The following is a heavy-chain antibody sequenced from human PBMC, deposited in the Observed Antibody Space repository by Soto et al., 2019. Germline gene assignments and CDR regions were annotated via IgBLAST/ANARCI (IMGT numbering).Heavy chain of an antibody. CDR3: ARDQPEYCSGGSCSEYFQH. CDR2: ISSSSSYI. D-gene: IGHD2-15*01. J-gene: IGHJ1*01. CDR1: GFTFSSYS. Sequence: GGSLRLSCAASGFTFSSYSMNWVRQAPGKGLEWVSSISSSSSYIYYADSVKGRFTISRDNAKNSLYLQMNSLRAEDTAVYYCARDQPEYCSGGSCSEYFQHWGQGT. V-gene: IGHV3-21*01.